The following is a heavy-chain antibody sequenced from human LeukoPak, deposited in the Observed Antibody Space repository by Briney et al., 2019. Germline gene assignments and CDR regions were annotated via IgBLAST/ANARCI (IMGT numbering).Heavy chain of an antibody. Sequence: ASVKVSCKASGYTFTSYYMHWVRQAPGQGLEWMGRINPNSGGTNYAQKFQGRVTMTRDTSISTAYMELSRLRSDDTAVYYCARRGFSSSWYSYSYWGQGTLVTVSS. V-gene: IGHV1-2*06. CDR1: GYTFTSYY. D-gene: IGHD6-13*01. CDR3: ARRGFSSSWYSYSY. J-gene: IGHJ4*02. CDR2: INPNSGGT.